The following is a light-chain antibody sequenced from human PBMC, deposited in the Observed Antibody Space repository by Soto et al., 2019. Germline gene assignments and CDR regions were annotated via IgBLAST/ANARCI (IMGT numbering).Light chain of an antibody. V-gene: IGKV4-1*01. J-gene: IGKJ5*01. CDR1: QSVLYDSNKKNY. CDR3: QQYYGSPFT. CDR2: WAS. Sequence: DIVMTQSPDSLAVSLGERATINCKSSQSVLYDSNKKNYLAWYQQKAGQPPKVLIYWASTRESGVPDRFSGSGSGTDFTLAIGGLQAEDVGVYYCQQYYGSPFTFGQGTRLEIK.